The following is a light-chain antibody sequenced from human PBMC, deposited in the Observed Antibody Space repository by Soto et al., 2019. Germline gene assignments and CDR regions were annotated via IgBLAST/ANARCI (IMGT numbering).Light chain of an antibody. CDR1: SSDVGGSNY. J-gene: IGLJ2*01. Sequence: QSALTQPPSASGSPGQSVTISCIGTSSDVGGSNYVSWYQQHPGKAPKLMIYEVSKRPSGVPDRFSGSKSGNTASLTVSGLQEDDDADYYCSSYAASNKLGVFGGGTKLTVL. V-gene: IGLV2-8*01. CDR3: SSYAASNKLGV. CDR2: EVS.